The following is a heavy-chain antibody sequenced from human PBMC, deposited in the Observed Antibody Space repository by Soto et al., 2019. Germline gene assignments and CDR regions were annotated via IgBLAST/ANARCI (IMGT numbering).Heavy chain of an antibody. D-gene: IGHD6-13*01. CDR3: ARGDSREIAAAIESDNWFDP. CDR1: GGSISSGGYY. V-gene: IGHV4-31*03. Sequence: QVQLQESGPGLVKPSQTLSLTCTVSGGSISSGGYYWSWIRQHPGKGLEWIGYIYYSGSTYYNPSLKSRVTISVDTSKNQFSLKLSSVTAADTAVYYCARGDSREIAAAIESDNWFDPWGQGTLVTVSS. J-gene: IGHJ5*02. CDR2: IYYSGST.